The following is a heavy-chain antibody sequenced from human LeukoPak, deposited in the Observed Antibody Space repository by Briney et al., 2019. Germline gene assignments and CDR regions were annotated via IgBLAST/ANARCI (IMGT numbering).Heavy chain of an antibody. V-gene: IGHV3-11*04. CDR2: ISSSGSTI. CDR3: ARDFWSGRFTEYNWFDP. CDR1: GFTFSSYA. Sequence: GGSLRRSCAASGFTFSSYAMSWIRQAPGKGLEWVSYISSSGSTIYYADSVKGRFTISRDNAKNSLYLQMNGLRAEDTAVYYCARDFWSGRFTEYNWFDPWGQGTLVTVSS. J-gene: IGHJ5*02. D-gene: IGHD3-3*01.